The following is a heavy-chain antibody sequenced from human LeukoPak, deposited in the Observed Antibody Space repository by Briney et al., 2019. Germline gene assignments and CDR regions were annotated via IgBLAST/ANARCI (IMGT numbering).Heavy chain of an antibody. CDR1: GGTFSSYA. V-gene: IGHV1-69*13. CDR2: IIPIFGTA. Sequence: GASVKVSCTASGGTFSSYAINWVRQAPGQGLEWMGGIIPIFGTADYAPKFQGRVTITADESTSTAYVELSNLRSEDTAVYYCARVALGRRWLPSSYYYGMDVWAKGPRSPSP. CDR3: ARVALGRRWLPSSYYYGMDV. J-gene: IGHJ6*02. D-gene: IGHD5-24*01.